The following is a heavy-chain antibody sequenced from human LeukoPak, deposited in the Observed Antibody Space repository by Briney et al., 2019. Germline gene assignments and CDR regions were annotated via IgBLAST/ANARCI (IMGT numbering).Heavy chain of an antibody. CDR3: ARDRAGGYSYYMDV. CDR2: INEDGSQK. Sequence: GGSLRLSCEASGFRFSYFWMSWVRQAPGKGLEWVANINEDGSQKYYVDSVKGRFTISRDNAKNSLYLQMNSLRAEDTAVYYCARDRAGGYSYYMDVWGKGTTVTVSS. J-gene: IGHJ6*03. V-gene: IGHV3-7*01. CDR1: GFRFSYFW. D-gene: IGHD5-18*01.